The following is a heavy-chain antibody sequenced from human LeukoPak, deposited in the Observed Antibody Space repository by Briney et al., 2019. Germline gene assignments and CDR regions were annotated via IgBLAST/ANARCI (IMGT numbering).Heavy chain of an antibody. J-gene: IGHJ4*02. D-gene: IGHD1-26*01. CDR2: IKPDGIEK. V-gene: IGHV3-7*03. CDR3: AREVGTFQY. CDR1: GFTFSSYW. Sequence: GGPLTLSCAASGFTFSSYWMNGVRQAPGRGLEWVANIKPDGIEKHSVDSVKGRFIISRDNAKNSLFLQMNSLRAEDTAVYYCAREVGTFQYWGQGTLVTVSS.